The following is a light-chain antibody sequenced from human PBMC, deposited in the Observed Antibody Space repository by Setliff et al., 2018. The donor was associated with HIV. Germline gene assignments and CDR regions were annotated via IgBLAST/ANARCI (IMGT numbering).Light chain of an antibody. Sequence: QSVLTQPPSVSGAPGQRVTISCTGGSSNIGADYDVHWYQQLPGTAPKLLIYGNTNRPSGVPDRFSASKSGTSASLAISGLQAEDEADYYCQSFDNSLDGYVFGAGTKGTVL. CDR1: SSNIGADYD. V-gene: IGLV1-40*01. CDR3: QSFDNSLDGYV. J-gene: IGLJ1*01. CDR2: GNT.